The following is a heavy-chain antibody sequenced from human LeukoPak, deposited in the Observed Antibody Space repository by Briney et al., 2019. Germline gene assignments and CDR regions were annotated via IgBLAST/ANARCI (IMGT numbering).Heavy chain of an antibody. CDR3: ARGSSSWLSYFDY. V-gene: IGHV3-30*04. Sequence: GGSLRLSCAASGFAFSSYAVHWVGQAPGKGLEWVAVISYDGSDKYYADSMKGRFTISRDNSQNTLYLQMNSLRAEDTAVYYCARGSSSWLSYFDYCGQGTLVTVSS. J-gene: IGHJ4*02. CDR1: GFAFSSYA. D-gene: IGHD6-13*01. CDR2: ISYDGSDK.